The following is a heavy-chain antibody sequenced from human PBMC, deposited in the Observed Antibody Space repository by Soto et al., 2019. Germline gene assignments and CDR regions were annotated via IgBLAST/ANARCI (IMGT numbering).Heavy chain of an antibody. CDR2: ISYDGNNK. J-gene: IGHJ6*02. CDR3: ARPVEPFYYYGMDV. Sequence: ESGGGVVQPGRSLRLSCAASGFTFSTYAMEWVRQAPGKGLDCVALISYDGNNKYYAASVRGRFTISRDNSKNTLYLQMNTLSPEDTALYFCARPVEPFYYYGMDVWGQGTTVTVS. CDR1: GFTFSTYA. V-gene: IGHV3-30-3*01.